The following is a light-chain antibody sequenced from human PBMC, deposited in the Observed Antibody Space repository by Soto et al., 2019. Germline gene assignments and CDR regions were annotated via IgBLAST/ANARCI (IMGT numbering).Light chain of an antibody. V-gene: IGLV2-14*03. CDR2: DVS. CDR3: RSYTSSATYV. Sequence: QSALAQPASVSGSPGQSIDISCAGSSSDVGGYDYVSWYQQHPDKAPKLILYDVSNRPSGISFRFSGSKSGNKASLTISGLQSEDEADYYCRSYTSSATYVFGTGTKLTVL. J-gene: IGLJ1*01. CDR1: SSDVGGYDY.